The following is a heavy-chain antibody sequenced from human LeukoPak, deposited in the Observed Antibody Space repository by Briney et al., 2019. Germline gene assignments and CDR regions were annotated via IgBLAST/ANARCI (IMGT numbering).Heavy chain of an antibody. J-gene: IGHJ4*02. CDR1: AFPFSRYW. CDR3: ARLAAGSDYFDY. CDR2: IKPDGSER. Sequence: GQSLRLSCAASAFPFSRYWMSCVRHAQGKGLEWVANIKPDGSERHYVDSVKGRFTFSRDNAKNSLYLQMNGLRAEDMAVYYCARLAAGSDYFDYWGQGTLVTVSS. V-gene: IGHV3-7*04. D-gene: IGHD6-13*01.